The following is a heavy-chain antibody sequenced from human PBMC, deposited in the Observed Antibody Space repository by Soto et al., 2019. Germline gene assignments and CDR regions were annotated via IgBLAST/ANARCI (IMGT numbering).Heavy chain of an antibody. CDR1: GYTFTSYG. Sequence: ASVKVPCKASGYTFTSYGISWVRQAPGQGLEWMGWISAYNGNTNYAQKLQGRVTMTTDTSTSTAYMELRSLRSDDTAVYYCAREYYYGSGPWYWGQGTLVTVSSGKTLFGESLKISCKASGYSFTNYWFDPWGQGTPVTVSS. CDR2: ISAYNGNT. D-gene: IGHD3-10*01. CDR3: AREYYYGSGPWYWGQGTLVTVSSGKTLFGESLKISCKASGYSFTNYWFDP. J-gene: IGHJ5*02. V-gene: IGHV1-18*01.